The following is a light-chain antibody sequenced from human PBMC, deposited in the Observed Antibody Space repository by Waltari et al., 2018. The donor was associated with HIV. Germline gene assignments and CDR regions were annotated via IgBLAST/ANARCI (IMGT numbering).Light chain of an antibody. CDR3: CSYATSSTFVV. J-gene: IGLJ2*01. CDR1: RSDVWNFNL. CDR2: EVS. Sequence: SALPPPASVSGSPGQSIPFPCTGTRSDVWNFNLFSRYQQYPGKAPKLIIYEVSKRPSGVSNRFSGSKSGNTASLTISGLQAADEADYYCCSYATSSTFVVFGGGTKLTVL. V-gene: IGLV2-23*02.